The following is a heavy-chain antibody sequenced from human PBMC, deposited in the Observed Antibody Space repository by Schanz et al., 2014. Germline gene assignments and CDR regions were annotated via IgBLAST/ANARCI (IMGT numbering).Heavy chain of an antibody. CDR3: ARVRSEDYGGMDV. V-gene: IGHV1-2*06. CDR2: INPNSGGT. Sequence: QVQLVQSGAEVKKLGASVKVSCKASGYTFTDYHIHWVRQAPGQGLEYMGRINPNSGGTNFAQKFQGRVTMTRDTSISTVYMELSRLRSDDTAVYYCARVRSEDYGGMDVWGQGTTVTVSS. CDR1: GYTFTDYH. J-gene: IGHJ6*02.